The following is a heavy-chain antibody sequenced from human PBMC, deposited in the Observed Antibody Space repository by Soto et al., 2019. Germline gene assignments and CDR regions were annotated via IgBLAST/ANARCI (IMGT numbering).Heavy chain of an antibody. D-gene: IGHD4-17*01. J-gene: IGHJ5*02. CDR2: IKPSDGTT. CDR1: GYTFTSYG. CDR3: ARELDYGDYVAIDP. Sequence: ASVKVSCKASGYTFTSYGISWVRQAPGQGLEWMGIIKPSDGTTSYAQKFQGRVTMTRDTSTSTVYMELSSLRSDDTAVYYCARELDYGDYVAIDPWGQGTLVTVSS. V-gene: IGHV1-46*01.